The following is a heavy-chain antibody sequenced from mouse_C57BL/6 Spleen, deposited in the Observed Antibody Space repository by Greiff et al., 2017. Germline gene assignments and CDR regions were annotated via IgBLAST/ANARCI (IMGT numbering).Heavy chain of an antibody. CDR1: GYSFTDYN. J-gene: IGHJ4*01. CDR2: INPNYGTT. V-gene: IGHV1-39*01. D-gene: IGHD1-1*01. CDR3: ARSYYYGSPYAMDY. Sequence: EVQLQQSGPELVKPGASVKISCKASGYSFTDYNMNWVKQSNGQSLEWIGVINPNYGTTSYNQKFKGKATLTVDQSSSTAYMQLNSLTSEDSAGYYCARSYYYGSPYAMDYWGQGTSVTVSS.